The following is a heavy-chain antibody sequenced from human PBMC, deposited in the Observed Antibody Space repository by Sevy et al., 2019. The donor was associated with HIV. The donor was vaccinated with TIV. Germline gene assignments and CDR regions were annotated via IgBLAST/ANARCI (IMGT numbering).Heavy chain of an antibody. V-gene: IGHV3-74*01. CDR1: GFTSDNYW. CDR3: ARGTAGVVSV. D-gene: IGHD3-10*01. CDR2: INSDGLIT. Sequence: GGSLRLSCLVSGFTSDNYWMHWVRQAPGKGLVWVSRINSDGLITTYADSVKGRFTISRDLAKNTLFLQMISVRVEDTALYYCARGTAGVVSVWGQGTLVTVSS. J-gene: IGHJ4*02.